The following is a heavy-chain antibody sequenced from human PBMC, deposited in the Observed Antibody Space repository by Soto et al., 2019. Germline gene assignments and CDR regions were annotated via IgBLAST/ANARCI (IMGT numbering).Heavy chain of an antibody. Sequence: CTVSGGSISSSNYYWAWIRQPPGKGLEWIGSFYYTGSTYYNPSLKSRVSISVDTSKNQFSLKLSSVTAADTAVYYCARPIEGGSSGYYHWGQGTLVTVSS. D-gene: IGHD3-22*01. J-gene: IGHJ5*02. CDR2: FYYTGST. CDR1: GGSISSSNYY. CDR3: ARPIEGGSSGYYH. V-gene: IGHV4-39*01.